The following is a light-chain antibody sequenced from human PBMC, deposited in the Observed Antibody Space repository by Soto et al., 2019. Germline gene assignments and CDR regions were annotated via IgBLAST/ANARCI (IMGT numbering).Light chain of an antibody. CDR2: ATS. CDR1: QTVISTH. V-gene: IGKV3-20*01. CDR3: HQYDSSSVT. Sequence: IILTQSPGTLSLSPGEGATLSCKASQTVISTHLAWYQQKPGQAPRLLIYATSNRATGIPDRFSGSGSGRDFTLTIDRLEPEDFAVYYCHQYDSSSVTFGQGTRL. J-gene: IGKJ5*01.